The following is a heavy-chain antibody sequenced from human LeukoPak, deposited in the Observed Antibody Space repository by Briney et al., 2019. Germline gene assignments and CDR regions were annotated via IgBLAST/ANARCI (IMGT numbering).Heavy chain of an antibody. D-gene: IGHD3-22*01. J-gene: IGHJ4*02. V-gene: IGHV3-33*01. CDR3: ARGTYYDISGYSTHTFDF. CDR2: IWYDGSNK. Sequence: PGGSLRLSCVVSGFTFSSYDMHWVRQAPGKGLEGVAVIWYDGSNKYYADSVKGRFTISRDHSKNTLYLQMNSLRAEDTAVYYCARGTYYDISGYSTHTFDFWGQGTLVTVSS. CDR1: GFTFSSYD.